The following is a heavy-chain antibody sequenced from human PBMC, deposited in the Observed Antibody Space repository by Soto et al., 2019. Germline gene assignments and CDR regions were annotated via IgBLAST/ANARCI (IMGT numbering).Heavy chain of an antibody. CDR2: ISYDGSNK. J-gene: IGHJ4*02. CDR1: GFTFSSYG. D-gene: IGHD6-13*01. Sequence: GGSLRLSCAASGFTFSSYGMHWVRQTPGKGLEWVAVISYDGSNKYYADSVKGRFTISRDNSKNTLYLQMNSLRAEDTAVYYCAKDLHSRGLDYWGQGTLVTVSS. CDR3: AKDLHSRGLDY. V-gene: IGHV3-30*18.